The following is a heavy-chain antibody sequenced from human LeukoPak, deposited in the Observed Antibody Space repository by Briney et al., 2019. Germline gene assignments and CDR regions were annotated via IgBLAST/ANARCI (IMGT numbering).Heavy chain of an antibody. CDR1: GFTFSSYD. V-gene: IGHV3-13*01. CDR2: IGTEADT. CDR3: ARGPIVGITETKGYFDY. Sequence: GGSLRLSCAASGFTFSSYDMHWVRQATRRGLEWVSSIGTEADTYYPGSVKGRLTISRENAKSSLYLQMNSLRAGDTAVYYCARGPIVGITETKGYFDYWGQGILVTVSS. J-gene: IGHJ4*02. D-gene: IGHD1-7*01.